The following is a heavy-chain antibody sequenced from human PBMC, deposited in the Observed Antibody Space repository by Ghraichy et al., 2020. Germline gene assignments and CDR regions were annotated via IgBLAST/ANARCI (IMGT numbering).Heavy chain of an antibody. V-gene: IGHV3-15*01. J-gene: IGHJ6*02. Sequence: GGSLRLSCAASGFTFSYAWMTWVRQAPGKGLEWVGRIKSKTHGGTTDYAAPVKGRFTISRDDSQNTLYLQMNSLKTEDTGVYYCTTALYGSGLYYYYYGMDVWGQGTTVTVSS. D-gene: IGHD3-10*01. CDR2: IKSKTHGGTT. CDR1: GFTFSYAW. CDR3: TTALYGSGLYYYYYGMDV.